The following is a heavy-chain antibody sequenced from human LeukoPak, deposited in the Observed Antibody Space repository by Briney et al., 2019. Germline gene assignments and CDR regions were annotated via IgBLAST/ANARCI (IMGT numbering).Heavy chain of an antibody. D-gene: IGHD2-15*01. CDR1: GYTFTSYD. J-gene: IGHJ3*02. V-gene: IGHV1-8*01. Sequence: ASVKVSCKASGYTFTSYDINWVRQATGQGLEWMGWMNPNSGNTGYAQKFQGRVTMTRNTSISTAYMELSSLRSEDTAVYYCARVMGSRCSGGSCYSDDAFDIWGQGTMVTVSS. CDR3: ARVMGSRCSGGSCYSDDAFDI. CDR2: MNPNSGNT.